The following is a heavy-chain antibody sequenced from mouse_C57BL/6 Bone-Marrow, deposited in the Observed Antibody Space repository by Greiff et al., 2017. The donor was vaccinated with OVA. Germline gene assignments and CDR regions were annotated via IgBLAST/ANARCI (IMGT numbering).Heavy chain of an antibody. CDR2: ISSGGDYI. CDR3: TRVYGYDGAY. V-gene: IGHV5-9-1*02. D-gene: IGHD2-2*01. J-gene: IGHJ3*01. Sequence: EVKLVESGEGLVKPGGSLKLSCAASGFTFSSYAMSWVRQTPEKRLEWVAYISSGGDYIYYADTVKGRFTISRDNARNTLYLQMSSLKSEDTAMYYCTRVYGYDGAYWGQGTLVTVSA. CDR1: GFTFSSYA.